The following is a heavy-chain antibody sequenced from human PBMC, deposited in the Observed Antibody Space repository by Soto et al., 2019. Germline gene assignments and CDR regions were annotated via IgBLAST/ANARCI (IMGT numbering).Heavy chain of an antibody. J-gene: IGHJ5*02. CDR3: ARVTSMVRGVIDDWFDP. CDR1: GGTFSSYA. D-gene: IGHD3-10*01. V-gene: IGHV1-69*01. CDR2: IIPMYGPA. Sequence: QVPLVQSGAEVKKPGSSVTVSCKASGGTFSSYAIHWVRQAPGQGLEWMGGIIPMYGPAKYAQRFKGRVKITEDESTTTVYMELTSLTSQDTAVYYCARVTSMVRGVIDDWFDPWGHGTLVTVSS.